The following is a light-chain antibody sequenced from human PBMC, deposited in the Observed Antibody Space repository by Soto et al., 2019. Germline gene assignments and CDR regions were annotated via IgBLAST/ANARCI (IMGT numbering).Light chain of an antibody. CDR3: SSYTSSSTVV. V-gene: IGLV2-14*01. CDR2: EVS. Sequence: QSALTQPASVSGSPGQSITISCTGTSSDVGVYKYVSWYQHHPGKAPKLMIYEVSNRPSGVSNRFSGSKSGNTASLTISGLQAEDVADYYCSSYTSSSTVVFGGGTKLTVL. J-gene: IGLJ2*01. CDR1: SSDVGVYKY.